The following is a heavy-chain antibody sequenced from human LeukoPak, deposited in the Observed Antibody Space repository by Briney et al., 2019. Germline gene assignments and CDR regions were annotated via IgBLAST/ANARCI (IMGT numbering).Heavy chain of an antibody. CDR1: GFTFSSYW. Sequence: PGGSLRLSCAASGFTFSSYWMSWVRQAPGKGLEWVANIREDGSEKNYVDSVKGRFTISRDNAKDSLYLQMNSLRAEDTAVYYCARGSGYYSDDAFDIWGQGTMVTVSS. CDR3: ARGSGYYSDDAFDI. D-gene: IGHD3-22*01. J-gene: IGHJ3*02. CDR2: IREDGSEK. V-gene: IGHV3-7*01.